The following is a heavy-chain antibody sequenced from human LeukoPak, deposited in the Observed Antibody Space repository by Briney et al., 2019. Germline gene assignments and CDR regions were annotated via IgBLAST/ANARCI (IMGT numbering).Heavy chain of an antibody. Sequence: PSETLSLTCAVYGGSFSGYYWSWIRQPPGKGLEWIGEINHSGSTNYNPSLKSRVTISVDTSKNQFSLKLSSVTAADTAVYYCARGSPYCGGDCYSSFDYWGQGTLVTVSS. CDR3: ARGSPYCGGDCYSSFDY. V-gene: IGHV4-34*01. CDR1: GGSFSGYY. CDR2: INHSGST. J-gene: IGHJ4*02. D-gene: IGHD2-21*02.